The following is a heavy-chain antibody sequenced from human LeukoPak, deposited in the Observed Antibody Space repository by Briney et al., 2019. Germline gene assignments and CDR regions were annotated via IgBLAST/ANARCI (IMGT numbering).Heavy chain of an antibody. V-gene: IGHV3-15*01. CDR3: ARGTYSSSWFLFDY. CDR1: GFTFINAW. D-gene: IGHD6-13*01. CDR2: IKAKAHGGTI. Sequence: PGGSLRLSCAASGFTFINAWMAWVRQAPGKGLEWVGRIKAKAHGGTIEYAAPVKGRFTISRDNSKNTLYLQMGSLRAEDMAVYYCARGTYSSSWFLFDYWGQGTLVTVSS. J-gene: IGHJ4*02.